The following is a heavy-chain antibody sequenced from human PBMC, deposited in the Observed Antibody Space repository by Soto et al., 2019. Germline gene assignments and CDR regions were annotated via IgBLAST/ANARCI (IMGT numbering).Heavy chain of an antibody. CDR3: ARGYTFPFDP. V-gene: IGHV1-3*01. Sequence: APVKVSCKASGYTFTSYDMNSVRQAPGQRLEWMGWINAGNGNTEYAQKFQGRVTMTRDTSTSTAYMELSSLTSEDTAVYYCARGYTFPFDPWGQGTLVTVSS. CDR1: GYTFTSYD. J-gene: IGHJ5*02. D-gene: IGHD1-26*01. CDR2: INAGNGNT.